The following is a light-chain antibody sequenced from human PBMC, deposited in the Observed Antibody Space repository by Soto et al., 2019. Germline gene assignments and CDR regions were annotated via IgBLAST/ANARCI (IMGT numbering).Light chain of an antibody. J-gene: IGLJ1*01. V-gene: IGLV1-40*01. CDR3: QSYDSSLSGYV. Sequence: QAVVTQPPSVSEAPGQRVTISCTGSSSNIGAGYEAHWYQQVPGTAPKLLIYENNNRPSGVPDRFSGSKSGTSASLAITGLQAEDEAEYYCQSYDSSLSGYVFRTGTKVTVL. CDR2: ENN. CDR1: SSNIGAGYE.